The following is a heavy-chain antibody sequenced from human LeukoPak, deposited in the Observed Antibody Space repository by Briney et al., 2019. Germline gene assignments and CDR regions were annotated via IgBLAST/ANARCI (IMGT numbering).Heavy chain of an antibody. J-gene: IGHJ4*02. CDR3: ARVYVDTAMVFDY. V-gene: IGHV4-38-2*02. CDR2: IYHSGST. D-gene: IGHD5-18*01. CDR1: GYSISSGYY. Sequence: PSETLSLTCTVSGYSISSGYYWGWIRQPPGKGLEWIGSIYHSGSTYYNPSLKSRVTISVDTSKNQFSLKLSSVTAADTAVYYCARVYVDTAMVFDYWGQGTLVTVSS.